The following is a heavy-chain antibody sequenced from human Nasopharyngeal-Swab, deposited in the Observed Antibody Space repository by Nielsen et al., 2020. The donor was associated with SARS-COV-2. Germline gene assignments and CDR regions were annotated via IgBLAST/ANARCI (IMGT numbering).Heavy chain of an antibody. D-gene: IGHD3-3*01. Sequence: GESLKISCAASGFTFSSYEMNWVRQAPGKGLEWVSYISSSGSTIYYADSVKGRFTISRDNAKNSLYLQMNSLRAEDTAVYYCARDARLTIFGVDPPGYYGMDVWGQGTTVTVSS. J-gene: IGHJ6*02. CDR2: ISSSGSTI. CDR1: GFTFSSYE. V-gene: IGHV3-48*03. CDR3: ARDARLTIFGVDPPGYYGMDV.